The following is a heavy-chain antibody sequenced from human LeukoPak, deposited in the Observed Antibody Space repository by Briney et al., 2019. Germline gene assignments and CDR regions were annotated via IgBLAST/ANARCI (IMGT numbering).Heavy chain of an antibody. J-gene: IGHJ1*01. Sequence: GGSRRLSCAASGFTFSSYWMHWVRQVPGKGLVWVSRISPDGTTTSYADSVKGRFTISRDNAKSTLYLQVNSLRAEDTAVYYCAREHRNVGATIDRWGQGTLVTVSS. CDR1: GFTFSSYW. CDR2: ISPDGTTT. V-gene: IGHV3-74*01. CDR3: AREHRNVGATIDR. D-gene: IGHD1-26*01.